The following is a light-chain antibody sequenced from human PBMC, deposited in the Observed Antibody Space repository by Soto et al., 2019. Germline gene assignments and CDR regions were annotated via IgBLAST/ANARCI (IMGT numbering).Light chain of an antibody. CDR2: WAS. Sequence: DIVMTQSPDSLAVSLGERASINCKSSQSVLYSSSNKNFLAWYQQKPGQPPKLLIYWASIREFGVPDRFSGSGSGTDFTLTISILQPEDVAVYYCQLYYITPFTFGPGTKVDIK. J-gene: IGKJ3*01. V-gene: IGKV4-1*01. CDR1: QSVLYSSSNKNF. CDR3: QLYYITPFT.